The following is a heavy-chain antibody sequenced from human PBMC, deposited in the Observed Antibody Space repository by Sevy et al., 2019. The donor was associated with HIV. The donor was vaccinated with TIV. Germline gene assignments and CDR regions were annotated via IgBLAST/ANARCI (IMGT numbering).Heavy chain of an antibody. CDR1: GFTFSKYS. J-gene: IGHJ4*02. D-gene: IGHD2-8*01. CDR3: AREGCTKPHDY. V-gene: IGHV3-23*01. Sequence: GGSLRLSCAASGFTFSKYSMSWVRQPPGKGLEWVSTLSFGGGEINYADSVKGRFTISSDNSKSSVYLQMNNLRPEDTAVYYCAREGCTKPHDYCGQGTLVTVSS. CDR2: LSFGGGEI.